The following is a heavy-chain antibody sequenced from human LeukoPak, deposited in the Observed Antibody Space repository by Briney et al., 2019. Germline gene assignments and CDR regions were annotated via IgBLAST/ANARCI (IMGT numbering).Heavy chain of an antibody. J-gene: IGHJ4*02. CDR1: GYTFTSYC. V-gene: IGHV1-18*01. D-gene: IGHD3-3*01. CDR3: ARVPLPQYYECWSGYYWFDD. CDR2: ISAYHGNT. Sequence: DSLYVSCKASGYTFTSYCISWVRQAPGQGLEWMGWISAYHGNTNYAQKLQGRVTMTTDASTSTAYMELRSRRSDDTAVYYCARVPLPQYYECWSGYYWFDDWGEGTLVTVSS.